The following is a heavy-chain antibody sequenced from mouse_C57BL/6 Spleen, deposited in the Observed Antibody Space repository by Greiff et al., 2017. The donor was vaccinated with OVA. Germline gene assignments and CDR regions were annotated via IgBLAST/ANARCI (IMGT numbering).Heavy chain of an antibody. Sequence: DVMLVESGGGLVKPGGSLKLSCAASGFTFSDYGMHWVRQAPEKGLEWVAYISSGSSTIYYADTVKGRFTISRDNAKNTLFLQMTSLRSEDTAMYYCASRYSKGYAMDYWGQGTSVTVSS. CDR3: ASRYSKGYAMDY. CDR2: ISSGSSTI. J-gene: IGHJ4*01. D-gene: IGHD2-5*01. V-gene: IGHV5-17*01. CDR1: GFTFSDYG.